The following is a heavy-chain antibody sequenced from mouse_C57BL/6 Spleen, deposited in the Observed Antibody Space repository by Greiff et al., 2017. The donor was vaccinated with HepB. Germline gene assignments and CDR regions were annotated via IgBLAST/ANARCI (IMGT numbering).Heavy chain of an antibody. Sequence: QVQLKQSGPELVKPGASVKISCKASGYSFTSYYIHWVKQRPGQGLEWIGWIYPGSGNTKYNEKFKGKATLTADTSSSTAYMQLSSLTSEDSAVYYCARTTVASGYFDVWGTGTTVTVSS. CDR3: ARTTVASGYFDV. V-gene: IGHV1-66*01. D-gene: IGHD1-1*01. CDR2: IYPGSGNT. CDR1: GYSFTSYY. J-gene: IGHJ1*03.